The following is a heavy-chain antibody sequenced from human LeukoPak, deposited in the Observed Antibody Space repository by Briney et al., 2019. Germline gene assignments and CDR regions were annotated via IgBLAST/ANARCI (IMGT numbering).Heavy chain of an antibody. CDR3: ATSTPYKGGSSGGWFDP. D-gene: IGHD1-26*01. Sequence: ASVKVSCKVSGYTLTELSMHWVRQAPGKGLEWMGGFDPEDGETIYAQKFQCRVTMTEDTSTDTAYMELSSLRSEDTAVYYCATSTPYKGGSSGGWFDPWGQGTLVTVSS. V-gene: IGHV1-24*01. CDR1: GYTLTELS. J-gene: IGHJ5*02. CDR2: FDPEDGET.